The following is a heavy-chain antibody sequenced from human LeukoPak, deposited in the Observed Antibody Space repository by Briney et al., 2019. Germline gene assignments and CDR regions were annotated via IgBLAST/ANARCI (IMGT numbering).Heavy chain of an antibody. J-gene: IGHJ4*02. D-gene: IGHD1-1*01. CDR3: ARTTGLHQDY. Sequence: PSETLSLTCTVSGGSISSGGYYWSWIRQHPGKGLEWIGYIYYSGTTYYNPSLKSRVIISVDTSQNQFSLNLSSVTAADTAVYYCARTTGLHQDYWGQGTLVTVSS. V-gene: IGHV4-31*03. CDR2: IYYSGTT. CDR1: GGSISSGGYY.